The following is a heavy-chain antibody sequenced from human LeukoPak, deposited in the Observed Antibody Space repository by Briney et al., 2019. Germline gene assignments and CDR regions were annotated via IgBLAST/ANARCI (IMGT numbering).Heavy chain of an antibody. CDR1: GYTFTSYY. CDR3: ARGGVLGYI. Sequence: ASVKVSCKASGYTFTSYYMRWVRQAPGQGLEWMGGIIPIFGTANYAQKFQGRVTITADESTSTAYMELSSLRSEDTAVYYCARGGVLGYIWGQGTMVTVSS. V-gene: IGHV1-69*13. CDR2: IIPIFGTA. D-gene: IGHD2-21*01. J-gene: IGHJ3*02.